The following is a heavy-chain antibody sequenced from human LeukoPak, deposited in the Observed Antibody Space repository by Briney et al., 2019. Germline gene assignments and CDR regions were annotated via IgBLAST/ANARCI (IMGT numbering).Heavy chain of an antibody. CDR2: INHSGST. V-gene: IGHV4-34*01. D-gene: IGHD5-12*01. Sequence: SETLSLTCAVYGGSFSGYYWSWIRQPPGKGLEWIGEINHSGSTNYNPSLKSRVTISVDTSKNQFSLKLSSVTAADTAVYYCARASGGYSGYDLTHAFDIWGQGTMVTVSS. CDR1: GGSFSGYY. J-gene: IGHJ3*02. CDR3: ARASGGYSGYDLTHAFDI.